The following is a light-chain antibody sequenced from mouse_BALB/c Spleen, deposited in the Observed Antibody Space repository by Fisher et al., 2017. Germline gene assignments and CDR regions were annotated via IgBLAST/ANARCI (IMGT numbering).Light chain of an antibody. Sequence: IVLTQTPAIMSASPGEKVTMTCSASSSVSYMHWYQQKSGTSPKRWIYDTSKLASGVPARFSGSGSGTFYSLTISSVEAEDAADYYCQQWSSNPRTFGGGTKLEIK. CDR3: QQWSSNPRT. CDR2: DTS. V-gene: IGKV4-59*01. J-gene: IGKJ2*01. CDR1: SSVSY.